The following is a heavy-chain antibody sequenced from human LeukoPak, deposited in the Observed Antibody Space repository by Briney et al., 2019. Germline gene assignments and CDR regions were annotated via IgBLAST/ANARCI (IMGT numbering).Heavy chain of an antibody. D-gene: IGHD1-26*01. V-gene: IGHV3-48*03. Sequence: GGSLRLSCAASGFTFSSYEMNWVRQAPGKGLEGVSYISSSGSTIYYADSVKGRFTISRDNAKNSLYLQMNSLRAEDTAVYYCARAVEIVGATTYEYYYYYYYMDVWGKGTTVTVSS. J-gene: IGHJ6*03. CDR1: GFTFSSYE. CDR2: ISSSGSTI. CDR3: ARAVEIVGATTYEYYYYYYYMDV.